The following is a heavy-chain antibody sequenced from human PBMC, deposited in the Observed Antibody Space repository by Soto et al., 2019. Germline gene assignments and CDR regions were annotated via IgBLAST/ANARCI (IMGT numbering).Heavy chain of an antibody. D-gene: IGHD2-2*01. CDR3: ASGCSSTGCRVFSY. V-gene: IGHV3-30-3*01. CDR1: GFTFSDYG. J-gene: IGHJ4*02. CDR2: TLSDESFK. Sequence: QAQLVESGGGVVQPGRSLRLSCAASGFTFSDYGMHWVRQAPGKGLEWVAFTLSDESFKYYANSVRGRFTISRDNSMNTLYLQMNSLRAEYTAVYYCASGCSSTGCRVFSYWGQGTLVTVSS.